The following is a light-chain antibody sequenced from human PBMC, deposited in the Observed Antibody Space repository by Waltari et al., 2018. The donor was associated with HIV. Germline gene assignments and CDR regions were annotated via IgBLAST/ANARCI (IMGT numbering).Light chain of an antibody. CDR3: LLSYSDTRGGV. CDR1: NGAVNSGHY. J-gene: IGLJ3*02. Sequence: QAVVTQEPSLTVSPGGTVTLTCGPNNGAVNSGHYSYWFQQKPGQAPRTLIYDTSNKHSWTPARFSGSLLGGKAALTLSGAQPEDEAEYYCLLSYSDTRGGVFGGGTKLTVL. V-gene: IGLV7-46*01. CDR2: DTS.